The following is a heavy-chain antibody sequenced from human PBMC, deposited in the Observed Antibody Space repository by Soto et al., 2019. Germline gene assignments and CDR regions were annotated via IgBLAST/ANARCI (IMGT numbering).Heavy chain of an antibody. CDR2: SKNKADSYTT. Sequence: EVQLVESGGGLVQPGGSLRLSCAASGFTFSDHYMDWVRQAPGKGLEWFGRSKNKADSYTTEYAASVKGRFTISRDGSKNSLFLQMNSLKTEDTAVYYCTVWGSGNDFGAAWGQGILVTVSS. CDR1: GFTFSDHY. CDR3: TVWGSGNDFGAA. V-gene: IGHV3-72*01. D-gene: IGHD3-10*01. J-gene: IGHJ4*02.